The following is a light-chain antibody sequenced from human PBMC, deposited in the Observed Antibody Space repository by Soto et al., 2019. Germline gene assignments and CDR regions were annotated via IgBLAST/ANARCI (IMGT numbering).Light chain of an antibody. CDR1: QSISNS. CDR3: QQSYSSPQMYT. V-gene: IGKV1-39*01. Sequence: DIQMTHSPSSLSASVGDRVTITCRASQSISNSLNWYQQKPGKAPDLLIYAASNLQSGVPSKFAGSGSGTDFTLTSSSLQPEDFTTYYCQQSYSSPQMYTFGQGTKLEIK. CDR2: AAS. J-gene: IGKJ2*01.